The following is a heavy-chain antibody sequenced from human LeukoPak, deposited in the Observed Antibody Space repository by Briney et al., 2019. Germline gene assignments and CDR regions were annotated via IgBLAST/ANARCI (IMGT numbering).Heavy chain of an antibody. CDR1: GYTFTGYY. CDR3: ARDFILQKGWFDP. J-gene: IGHJ5*02. D-gene: IGHD4-11*01. Sequence: GASVKVSCKASGYTFTGYYMHWVRQAPGQGLEWMGWINPNSGGTNYAQKFQGRVTMTRDTSINTAYMELSRLRSDDTAVYYCARDFILQKGWFDPWGQGTLVTVSS. CDR2: INPNSGGT. V-gene: IGHV1-2*02.